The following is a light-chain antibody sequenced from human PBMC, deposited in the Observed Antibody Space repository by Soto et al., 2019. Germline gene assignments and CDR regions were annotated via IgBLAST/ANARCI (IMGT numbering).Light chain of an antibody. J-gene: IGLJ1*01. CDR3: CSYAGSDTYV. CDR2: EVT. V-gene: IGLV2-23*02. CDR1: SSDIANYNL. Sequence: QSVLTQPASVSGSPGHSITISCTGTSSDIANYNLVSWYQQHPGKAPKLMIYEVTKRPSGVSNRFSGSKSGNPASLTISGLQAEDEADYYCCSYAGSDTYVFATGTKVTVL.